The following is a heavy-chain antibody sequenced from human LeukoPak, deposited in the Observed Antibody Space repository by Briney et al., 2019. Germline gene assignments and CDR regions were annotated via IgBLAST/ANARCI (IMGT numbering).Heavy chain of an antibody. J-gene: IGHJ6*03. D-gene: IGHD1-1*01. V-gene: IGHV1-3*01. Sequence: ASVKVSCKASGYTFTSYAMHWVRQAPGQRLEWMGWINAGNGNTKYSQEFQGRVTITRDTSISTAYMELSRLRSDDTAVYYCARDPSLTTYYMDVWGKGTTVTISS. CDR2: INAGNGNT. CDR3: ARDPSLTTYYMDV. CDR1: GYTFTSYA.